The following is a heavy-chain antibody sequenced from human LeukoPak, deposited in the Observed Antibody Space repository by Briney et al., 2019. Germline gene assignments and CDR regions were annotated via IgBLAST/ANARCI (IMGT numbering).Heavy chain of an antibody. J-gene: IGHJ5*02. CDR2: INYSGST. V-gene: IGHV4-34*01. CDR3: ARVGDYYDSSGPRSNWFDP. CDR1: GVSFSGYY. D-gene: IGHD3-22*01. Sequence: SGTLSLTCAAYGVSFSGYYWSWIRQPPGKGLEWVGVINYSGSTNYNPSLKSRVTISVDTSKNQFYLKLSSVTAADTAVYYCARVGDYYDSSGPRSNWFDPWGQGTLVTVSS.